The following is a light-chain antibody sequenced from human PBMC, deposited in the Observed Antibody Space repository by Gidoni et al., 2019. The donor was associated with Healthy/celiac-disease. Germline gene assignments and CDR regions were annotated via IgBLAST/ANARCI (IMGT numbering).Light chain of an antibody. Sequence: DMQMTQSPSSLSASVGDRVTITCRSSQSISSHVHWYQQKPGKAPKLLIYAASSLQSGVPSRFSGSGSGTDFTLTISSLKHEDFATYYCQKSDSTPLTFGGGTKVEIK. CDR1: QSISSH. CDR2: AAS. J-gene: IGKJ4*01. V-gene: IGKV1-39*01. CDR3: QKSDSTPLT.